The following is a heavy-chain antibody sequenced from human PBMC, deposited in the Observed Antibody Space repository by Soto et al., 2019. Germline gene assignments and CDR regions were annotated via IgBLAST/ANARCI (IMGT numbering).Heavy chain of an antibody. CDR3: ARSSVLLWFGELSDAFDI. D-gene: IGHD3-10*01. V-gene: IGHV1-3*01. CDR1: GYTFTSYA. Sequence: ASVKVSCKASGYTFTSYAMHWVRQAPGQRLEWMGWINAGNGNTKYSQKFQGRVTITRDTSASTAYMELSSLRSEDTAVYYCARSSVLLWFGELSDAFDIRGQRTTVTVS. CDR2: INAGNGNT. J-gene: IGHJ3*02.